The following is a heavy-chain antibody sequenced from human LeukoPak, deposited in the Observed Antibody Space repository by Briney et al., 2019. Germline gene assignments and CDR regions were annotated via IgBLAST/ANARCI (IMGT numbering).Heavy chain of an antibody. J-gene: IGHJ5*02. CDR1: GFTFSSYA. CDR2: ISGSGGST. D-gene: IGHD3-22*01. CDR3: ARVLSGSWDWFDP. Sequence: GGSLRLSRAASGFTFSSYAMSWVRQAPGRGLEWVSVISGSGGSTYYADSVKGRFTISRDNAKNTVYLQMNSLRAEDTAVYYCARVLSGSWDWFDPWGQGTLVTVSS. V-gene: IGHV3-23*01.